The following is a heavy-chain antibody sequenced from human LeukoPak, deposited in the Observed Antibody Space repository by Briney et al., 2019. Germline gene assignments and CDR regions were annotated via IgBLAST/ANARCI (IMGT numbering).Heavy chain of an antibody. CDR3: AGLARYCSSTGCLIGWFDP. CDR1: GGSISSYY. J-gene: IGHJ5*02. CDR2: IYYSGST. Sequence: SETLSLTCTVSGGSISSYYWSWIRQPPGKGLEWIGYIYYSGSTNYNPSLKSRVTISVDTSKNQFSLKLSSVTAADTAVYYCAGLARYCSSTGCLIGWFDPWGQGTLVTVSS. V-gene: IGHV4-59*08. D-gene: IGHD2-2*01.